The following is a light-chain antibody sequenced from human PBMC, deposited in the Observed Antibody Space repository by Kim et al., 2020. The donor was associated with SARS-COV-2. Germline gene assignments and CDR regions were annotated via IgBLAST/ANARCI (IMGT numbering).Light chain of an antibody. CDR2: GSS. V-gene: IGKV3-20*01. CDR1: QSVASTY. CDR3: QKYGNSVT. Sequence: EIVLTQSPGALSLSPGERVTLSCRASQSVASTYLAWYQQTPGQAPRLLIYGSSSRATGIPDRFSGSGSGTDFTISISILEPEDFAVYYWQKYGNSVTFGGGTKVDIK. J-gene: IGKJ4*01.